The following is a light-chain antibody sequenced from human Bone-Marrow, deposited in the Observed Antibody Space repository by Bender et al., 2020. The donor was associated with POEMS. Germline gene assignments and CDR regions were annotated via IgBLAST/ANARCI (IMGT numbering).Light chain of an antibody. J-gene: IGLJ3*02. CDR2: KDS. CDR1: VLAKKY. V-gene: IGLV3-27*01. CDR3: YSATDNAWV. Sequence: SYELTQPSSVSVPPGQTARITCSGDVLAKKYGRWFQQKPGQAPVLVIYKDSERPPGIPERFSGSSSGTTVTLTISGAQVEDEADYYCYSATDNAWVFGGGTNLTVL.